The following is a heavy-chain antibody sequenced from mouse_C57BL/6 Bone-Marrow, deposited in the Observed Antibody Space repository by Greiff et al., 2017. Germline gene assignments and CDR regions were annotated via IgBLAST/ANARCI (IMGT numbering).Heavy chain of an antibody. CDR2: IRSKSNNYAT. V-gene: IGHV10-1*01. Sequence: VQLKESGGGLVQPKGSLKLSCAASGFSFNTYAMNWVRQAPGTGLEWVARIRSKSNNYATYYADSVKDRFTISRDDSESMLYLQMTNLKTEDTAMYYCVRHGDYVDFDYWGQGTTLTVSS. CDR3: VRHGDYVDFDY. CDR1: GFSFNTYA. D-gene: IGHD2-4*01. J-gene: IGHJ2*01.